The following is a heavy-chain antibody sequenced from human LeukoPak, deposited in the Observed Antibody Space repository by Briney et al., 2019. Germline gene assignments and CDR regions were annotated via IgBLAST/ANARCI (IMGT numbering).Heavy chain of an antibody. CDR1: GFTVINNY. V-gene: IGHV3-53*05. CDR3: VKEGAYFFDS. Sequence: GGSLRLSCAASGFTVINNYMTWVRQAPGKGLEWVSVIYSGGTTHYADSVKGRFTISRDNSKNTLFLQMNSLRAEDTAVYYCVKEGAYFFDSWGQGTLVTVSS. CDR2: IYSGGTT. J-gene: IGHJ4*02. D-gene: IGHD3-16*01.